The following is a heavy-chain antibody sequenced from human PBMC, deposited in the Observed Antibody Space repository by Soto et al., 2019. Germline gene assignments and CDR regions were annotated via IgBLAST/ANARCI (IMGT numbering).Heavy chain of an antibody. CDR3: ARDKGYSQTPLALFDY. CDR2: INPSGGST. J-gene: IGHJ4*02. D-gene: IGHD4-4*01. Sequence: ASVKVSCKASGYTFTSYYMHWVRQAPGQGLEWMGIINPSGGSTSYAQKFQGRVTMTRDTSTSTVYMELSSLRSEDTAVYYCARDKGYSQTPLALFDYWGQGTLVTVSS. CDR1: GYTFTSYY. V-gene: IGHV1-46*01.